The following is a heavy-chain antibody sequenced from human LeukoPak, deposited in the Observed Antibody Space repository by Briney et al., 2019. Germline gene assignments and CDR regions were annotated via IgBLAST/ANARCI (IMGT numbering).Heavy chain of an antibody. J-gene: IGHJ6*02. D-gene: IGHD3-10*01. CDR1: GGTFSTFA. Sequence: SVKVSCKASGGTFSTFAISWVRQSPGQGLEWMGRIIPILGIAKYAQKFQGRVTITADKSTTTAYMELSSLRSEDTAVYYCANTHAFQLLWFGELLSHPRPHYYGMDVWGQGTTVTVSS. CDR3: ANTHAFQLLWFGELLSHPRPHYYGMDV. V-gene: IGHV1-69*04. CDR2: IIPILGIA.